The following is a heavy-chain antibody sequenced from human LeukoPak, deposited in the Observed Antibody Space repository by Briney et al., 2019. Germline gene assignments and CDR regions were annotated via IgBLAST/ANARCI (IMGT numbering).Heavy chain of an antibody. CDR1: GGSISSYY. CDR2: IYYSGST. Sequence: PSETLSLTCTVSGGSISSYYWSWLRQPPGKELEWMGYIYYSGSTNYNPSLKSRVTISVDTSKNQFSLRVSSVTAADTAVYYCARHLNNCGDDCYIFDYWGQGTLVTVSS. V-gene: IGHV4-59*08. J-gene: IGHJ4*02. CDR3: ARHLNNCGDDCYIFDY. D-gene: IGHD2-21*01.